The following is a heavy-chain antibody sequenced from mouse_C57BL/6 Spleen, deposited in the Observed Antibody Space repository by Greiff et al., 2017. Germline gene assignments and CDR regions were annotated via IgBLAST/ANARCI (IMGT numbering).Heavy chain of an antibody. V-gene: IGHV1-55*01. CDR2: IYPGSGST. CDR1: GYTFTSYW. J-gene: IGHJ1*03. Sequence: QVQLQQPGAELVKPGASVKMSCKASGYTFTSYWITWVKQRPGQGLEWIGDIYPGSGSTNDNEKFKSKATLTVDTSSSTAYMQLSSLTSEDSAVYYCARSGYGSSYGYFDVWGTGTTVTVSS. D-gene: IGHD1-1*01. CDR3: ARSGYGSSYGYFDV.